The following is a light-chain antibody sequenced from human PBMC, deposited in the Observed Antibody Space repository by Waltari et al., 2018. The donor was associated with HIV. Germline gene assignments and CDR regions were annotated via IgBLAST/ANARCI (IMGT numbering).Light chain of an antibody. V-gene: IGLV1-36*01. CDR3: AAWDDSLNGYV. CDR2: FDD. CDR1: SSNVGYNG. Sequence: QSVLTQPPSVPEAPRQRVTISCSGSSSNVGYNGVTWYQQLPGKAPKLLIYFDDLLSSGVSDRFSGSKSGTSASLAISGLQSEDEGDYYYAAWDDSLNGYVFGTGTKVTVL. J-gene: IGLJ1*01.